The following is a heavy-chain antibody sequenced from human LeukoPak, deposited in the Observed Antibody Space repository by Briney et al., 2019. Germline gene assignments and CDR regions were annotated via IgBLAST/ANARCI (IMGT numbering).Heavy chain of an antibody. D-gene: IGHD1-26*01. Sequence: GGSLGLSCAASGFTFSSYAMHWVRQAPGKGLEWVAVISYDGSNKYYADSVKGRFTISGDNSKNTLYLQMNSLRAEDTAVYYCARVGSYSFDYWGQGTLVTVSS. CDR1: GFTFSSYA. CDR2: ISYDGSNK. CDR3: ARVGSYSFDY. V-gene: IGHV3-30-3*01. J-gene: IGHJ4*02.